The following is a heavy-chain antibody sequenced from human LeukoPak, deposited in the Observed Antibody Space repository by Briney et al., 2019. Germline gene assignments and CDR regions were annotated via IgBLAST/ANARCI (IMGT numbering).Heavy chain of an antibody. CDR1: GFTFSDYY. J-gene: IGHJ5*02. CDR3: ARDPYYYDSSGYYWGWFDP. D-gene: IGHD3-22*01. Sequence: PGGSLRLSCAASGFTFSDYYMSWIRQAPGKGLEWVSYISSSSSYTNYADSVKGRFTISRDNAKNSLYLQMNSLRAEDTAVYYCARDPYYYDSSGYYWGWFDPWGQGTLVTVSS. V-gene: IGHV3-11*05. CDR2: ISSSSSYT.